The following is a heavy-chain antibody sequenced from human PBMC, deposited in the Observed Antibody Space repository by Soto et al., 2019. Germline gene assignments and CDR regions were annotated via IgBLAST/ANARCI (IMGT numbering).Heavy chain of an antibody. V-gene: IGHV1-69*13. Sequence: ASVEVSCKASGGTFSSYAISWVRQAPGQGLEWMGGIIPIFGTANYAQKFQGRVTITADESTSTAYMELSSLRSEDTAVYYCARELSRRYCSSTSCYPRARNHYYYYYGMDVWGQGTTVTVSS. D-gene: IGHD2-2*01. CDR1: GGTFSSYA. CDR3: ARELSRRYCSSTSCYPRARNHYYYYYGMDV. CDR2: IIPIFGTA. J-gene: IGHJ6*02.